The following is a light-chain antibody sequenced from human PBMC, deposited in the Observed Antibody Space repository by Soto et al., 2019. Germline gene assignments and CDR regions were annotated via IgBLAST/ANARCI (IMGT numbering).Light chain of an antibody. CDR2: KAS. Sequence: DIQMTQSPSTLSASVGDRVTITCRASQSISRLLAWYQQKPGKAPKVLIYKASSSESGVPSRFSGSGSGTEFTLTISSLQPDDFATYYCQQYNTYPWTFGQGTKVEIK. CDR3: QQYNTYPWT. J-gene: IGKJ1*01. CDR1: QSISRL. V-gene: IGKV1-5*03.